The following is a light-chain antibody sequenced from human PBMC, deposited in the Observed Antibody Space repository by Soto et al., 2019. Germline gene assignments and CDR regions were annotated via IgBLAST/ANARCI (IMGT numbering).Light chain of an antibody. J-gene: IGKJ1*01. CDR3: QQYKNWLRT. CDR2: GAS. CDR1: QSVSSN. Sequence: EIVMTQSPATLSVSPGERATLSCRASQSVSSNLAWYQQKRGQAPRLLIYGASTRATGIPARFSGSGSETEFTLTISSLQSEDFAVYYCQQYKNWLRTFGQGTKVEIK. V-gene: IGKV3-15*01.